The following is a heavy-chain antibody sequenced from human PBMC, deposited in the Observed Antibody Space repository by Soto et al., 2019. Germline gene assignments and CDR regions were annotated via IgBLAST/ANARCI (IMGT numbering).Heavy chain of an antibody. CDR2: IKEDGSVK. CDR1: GFTFSSLW. V-gene: IGHV3-7*05. J-gene: IGHJ4*02. Sequence: EVQLVESGGDLVQPGGSLRLSCAASGFTFSSLWMTWVRQAPGKGLECGANIKEDGSVKYYVDSVKGRFTISRDNAKNSLYLQMVGLRAEDTAVYYCARATRSPDFRGQGTLVTVSS. CDR3: ARATRSPDF.